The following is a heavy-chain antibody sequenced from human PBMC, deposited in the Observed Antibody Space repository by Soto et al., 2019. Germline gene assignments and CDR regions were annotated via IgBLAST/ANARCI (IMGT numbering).Heavy chain of an antibody. CDR2: IYSGGST. Sequence: GWSLRLSCAASGFTVSSNYMSWVRQAPGKGLEWVSVIYSGGSTYYADSVKGRFTISRDNSKNTLYLQMNSLRAEDTAVYYCARASGSHYYYYYGMDVWGQGTTVTVSS. V-gene: IGHV3-53*01. CDR1: GFTVSSNY. J-gene: IGHJ6*02. CDR3: ARASGSHYYYYYGMDV. D-gene: IGHD1-26*01.